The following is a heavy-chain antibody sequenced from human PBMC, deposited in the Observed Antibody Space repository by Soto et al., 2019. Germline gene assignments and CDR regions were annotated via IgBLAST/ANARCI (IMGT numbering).Heavy chain of an antibody. CDR1: GFTFSSYA. Sequence: GGSLRLSCAASGFTFSSYAMSWVRQAPGKGLEWVSAISGSGGSTYYADSVKGRFTISRDNSKNTLYLQMNSLRAEDTAVYYCAKGLDPDYGDYRDFYYGMEVWGQGTTVTVSS. J-gene: IGHJ6*01. V-gene: IGHV3-23*01. D-gene: IGHD4-17*01. CDR2: ISGSGGST. CDR3: AKGLDPDYGDYRDFYYGMEV.